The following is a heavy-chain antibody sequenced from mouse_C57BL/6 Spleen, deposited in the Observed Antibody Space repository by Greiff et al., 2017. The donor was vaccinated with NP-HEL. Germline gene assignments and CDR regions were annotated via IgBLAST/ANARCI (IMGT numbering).Heavy chain of an antibody. D-gene: IGHD2-3*01. CDR2: IYPGDGDT. CDR3: ARDGYYSYFDY. CDR1: GYAFSSYW. Sequence: QVQLKESGAELVKPGASVKISCKASGYAFSSYWMNWVKQRPGKGLEWIGQIYPGDGDTNYNGKFKGKATLTADKSSSTAYMQLSSLTSEDSAVYFCARDGYYSYFDYWGQGTTLTVSS. V-gene: IGHV1-80*01. J-gene: IGHJ2*01.